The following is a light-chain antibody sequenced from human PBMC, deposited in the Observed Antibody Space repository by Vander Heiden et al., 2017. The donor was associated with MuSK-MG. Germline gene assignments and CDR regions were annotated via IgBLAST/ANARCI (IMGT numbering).Light chain of an antibody. CDR1: QSLLHSNGYNY. CDR2: LGS. J-gene: IGKJ1*01. CDR3: RQALQTPST. Sequence: DIVMTQSPLSLPVTPGEPASISCRSSQSLLHSNGYNYLDWYLQKPGQSPQVLIYLGSNRASGVPDRFSGSGSGTDFTLKISRVEAEDVGVYYCRQALQTPSTFGQGTKVEIK. V-gene: IGKV2-28*01.